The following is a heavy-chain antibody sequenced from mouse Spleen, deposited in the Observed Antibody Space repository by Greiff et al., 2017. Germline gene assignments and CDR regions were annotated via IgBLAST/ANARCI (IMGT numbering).Heavy chain of an antibody. CDR3: ANIYYGNSDYAMDY. D-gene: IGHD2-1*01. J-gene: IGHJ4*01. CDR1: GFTFSDYG. Sequence: EVQGVESGGGLVKPGGSLKLSCAASGFTFSDYGMPWVRQAPEKGLEWVAYISSGSSTIYYADTVKGRFTISRDNAKNTLFLQMTSLRSEDTAMYYCANIYYGNSDYAMDYWGQGTSVTVSS. CDR2: ISSGSSTI. V-gene: IGHV5-17*01.